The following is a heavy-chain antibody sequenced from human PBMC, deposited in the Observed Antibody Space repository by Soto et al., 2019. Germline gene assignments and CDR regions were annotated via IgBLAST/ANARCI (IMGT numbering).Heavy chain of an antibody. CDR1: GFTFSSYD. Sequence: EVQLVESGGGLVQPGGSLRLSCAASGFTFSSYDVNWVRQAPGKGLEWGSNISSRGTSIYYADSVKGRFTISRDNAKSSLYLQMNSLRAEDTAVYYCVRLYCSSTSCLFDYWGQGTLVTISS. CDR3: VRLYCSSTSCLFDY. CDR2: ISSRGTSI. J-gene: IGHJ4*02. D-gene: IGHD2-2*01. V-gene: IGHV3-48*03.